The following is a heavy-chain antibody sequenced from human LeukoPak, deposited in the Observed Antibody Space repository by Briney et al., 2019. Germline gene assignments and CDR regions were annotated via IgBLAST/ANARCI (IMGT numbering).Heavy chain of an antibody. CDR2: IYYSGST. V-gene: IGHV4-59*08. D-gene: IGHD5-18*01. CDR3: ARLGYTYGHFDY. Sequence: SETLSLTCTVSAGSISSYYWSWIRQPPGKGLEWIGYIYYSGSTNYNPSLKSRVTISVDTSRNQFSLKLSSVTAADTAVYYCARLGYTYGHFDYWGQGTLVTVSS. J-gene: IGHJ4*02. CDR1: AGSISSYY.